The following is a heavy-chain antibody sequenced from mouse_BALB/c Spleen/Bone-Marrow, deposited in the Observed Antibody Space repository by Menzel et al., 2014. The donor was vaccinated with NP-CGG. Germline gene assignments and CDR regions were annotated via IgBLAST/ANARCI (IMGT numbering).Heavy chain of an antibody. V-gene: IGHV3-6*02. CDR3: ARVYGNYFFAY. CDR2: ISYDGSN. Sequence: DSGPGLVKPSQSLSLTCSVTGYSITSGYYWNWIRQFPGNKLEWMGYISYDGSNNYNPSLKNRISITRDTSKNQFFLKLNSVTTEDTATYYCARVYGNYFFAYWGQGTLVTVSA. J-gene: IGHJ3*01. D-gene: IGHD2-10*02. CDR1: GYSITSGYY.